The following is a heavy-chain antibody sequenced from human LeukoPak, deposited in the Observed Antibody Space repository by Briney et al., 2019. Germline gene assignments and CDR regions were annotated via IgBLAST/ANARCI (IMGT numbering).Heavy chain of an antibody. CDR2: IKTRTEGGTT. V-gene: IGHV3-15*01. CDR1: GFIFSNAW. CDR3: TTDDILTGLFDP. Sequence: GGSLRLSCEASGFIFSNAWMSWVRQAPGKGLEWVGQIKTRTEGGTTDYAAPVKGRFTISRDDSKNTLYLQMNSLKTEDTAVYYCTTDDILTGLFDPWGQGTLVTVSS. J-gene: IGHJ5*02. D-gene: IGHD3-9*01.